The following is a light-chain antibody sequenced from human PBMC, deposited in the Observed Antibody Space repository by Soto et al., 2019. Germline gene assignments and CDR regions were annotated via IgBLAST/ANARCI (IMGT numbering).Light chain of an antibody. CDR1: SSNIGAGYD. Sequence: QSVLTQPPSVSGAPGQRVTISCTGSSSNIGAGYDVHWYQQLPGTAPKLLIQGNSNRPSGVPDRFSGSKSGTSASLAITGLQAEDEADYYCQSYDSSLSGWVFGGGTKLTDL. CDR2: GNS. J-gene: IGLJ3*02. CDR3: QSYDSSLSGWV. V-gene: IGLV1-40*01.